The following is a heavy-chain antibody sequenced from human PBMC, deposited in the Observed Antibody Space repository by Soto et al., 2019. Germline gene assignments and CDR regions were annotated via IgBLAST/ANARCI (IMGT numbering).Heavy chain of an antibody. D-gene: IGHD1-26*01. J-gene: IGHJ6*03. Sequence: QVQLHESGPGLVKPSETLSVTCTVSGVSINTHYWSWVRQPPGKGLEWIGSLFNSGKAKHNPSHKRLVTMSLGTSKYLSSLMLTSVGAEATGVYFCARLRVSGFWDSSQFYYYRVVWGKGAAVTVSS. CDR1: GVSINTHY. CDR2: LFNSGKA. CDR3: ARLRVSGFWDSSQFYYYRVV. V-gene: IGHV4-59*11.